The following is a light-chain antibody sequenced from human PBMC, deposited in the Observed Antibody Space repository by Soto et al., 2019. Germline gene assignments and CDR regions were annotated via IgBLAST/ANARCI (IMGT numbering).Light chain of an antibody. J-gene: IGLJ1*01. CDR3: SLYASKGSLI. CDR2: DVN. Sequence: QSVLTQPPSVSGAPGQTVTISCTGSSSNFGAGHDVNWYQQLPGSAPKLIIYDVNNRPSGAPDRFSGSTSGNTASLTISGLQAEDESDYFCSLYASKGSLIFGPGTKVTVL. V-gene: IGLV1-40*01. CDR1: SSNFGAGHD.